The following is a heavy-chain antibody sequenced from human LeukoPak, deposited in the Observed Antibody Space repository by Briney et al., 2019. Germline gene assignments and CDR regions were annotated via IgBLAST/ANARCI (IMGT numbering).Heavy chain of an antibody. Sequence: GGSLRLSCAASGFTFSSYAMHWVRQAPGKGLEWVAVIWYDGSNKYYADSVKGRFTISRDNSKNTLYLQMNSLRAEDTAVYYCARVDVDTAMVTFDYWGQGTLVTVSS. D-gene: IGHD5-18*01. V-gene: IGHV3-33*08. CDR2: IWYDGSNK. CDR3: ARVDVDTAMVTFDY. J-gene: IGHJ4*02. CDR1: GFTFSSYA.